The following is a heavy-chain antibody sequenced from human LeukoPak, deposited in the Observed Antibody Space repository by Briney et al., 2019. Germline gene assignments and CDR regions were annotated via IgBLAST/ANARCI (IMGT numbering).Heavy chain of an antibody. Sequence: ASVKVSCKASGYTFTSYYMHWVRQAPGQGLEWMGIINPSGGSTSYAQKFQGRVTMTRDTSTSTVYMELGSLRSEDTAVYYCARAGITMIPFDYWGQGTLVTVSS. D-gene: IGHD3-22*01. J-gene: IGHJ4*02. CDR2: INPSGGST. V-gene: IGHV1-46*01. CDR1: GYTFTSYY. CDR3: ARAGITMIPFDY.